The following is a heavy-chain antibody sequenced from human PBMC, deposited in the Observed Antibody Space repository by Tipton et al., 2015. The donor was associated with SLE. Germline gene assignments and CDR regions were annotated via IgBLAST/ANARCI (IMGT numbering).Heavy chain of an antibody. D-gene: IGHD6-6*01. J-gene: IGHJ4*02. CDR1: GGSFSGYY. CDR3: ARHREGQLAV. CDR2: IYTSGST. V-gene: IGHV4-34*01. Sequence: SLTCAVYGGSFSGYYWSWIRQPPGKGLEWIGYIYTSGSTNYNPSLKSRVTISVDTSKNQFSLKLSSVTAADTAVYYCARHREGQLAVWGQGTLVAVSS.